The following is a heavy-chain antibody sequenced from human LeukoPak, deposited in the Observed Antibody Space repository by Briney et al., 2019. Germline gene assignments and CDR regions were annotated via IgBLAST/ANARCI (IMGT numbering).Heavy chain of an antibody. J-gene: IGHJ6*02. V-gene: IGHV3-74*01. CDR3: ARDHYYDSSGYYIYYYYGMDV. CDR2: INSDGSST. D-gene: IGHD3-22*01. Sequence: PGGSLRLSCAASGFTFSSYWMHWVRQAPGKGLVWVSRINSDGSSTSYADSVKGRFTISRDNAKNTLYLQMNSLRAEDTAVYYCARDHYYDSSGYYIYYYYGMDVWGQGTTVTVSS. CDR1: GFTFSSYW.